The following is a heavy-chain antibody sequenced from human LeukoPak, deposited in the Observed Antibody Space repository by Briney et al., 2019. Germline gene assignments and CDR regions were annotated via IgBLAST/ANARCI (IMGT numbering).Heavy chain of an antibody. CDR2: IYTSGST. Sequence: SETLSLTCTVSGGSISSYYWSWIRQPPGKGLEWIGYIYTSGSTNYNPSLKSRVTISVDTSKNQFSLKLSSVTAADTAVYYCARLRFGVVITHYYYYMDVWGKGTTVTVSS. CDR1: GGSISSYY. D-gene: IGHD3-3*01. V-gene: IGHV4-4*09. J-gene: IGHJ6*03. CDR3: ARLRFGVVITHYYYYMDV.